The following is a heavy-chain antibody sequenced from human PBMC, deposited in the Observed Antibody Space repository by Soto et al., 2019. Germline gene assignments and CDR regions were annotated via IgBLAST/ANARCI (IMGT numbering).Heavy chain of an antibody. J-gene: IGHJ5*02. V-gene: IGHV1-8*01. D-gene: IGHD3-10*01. Sequence: GASVKVSCKASGYTFTSYDINWVRQATGQGLEWMGWMNPNSGNTGYAQKFQGRVTMTRNTSISTAYMELSSLRSEDTAVYYCARILLWFGEYDNWFDPWGQGTLVTVSS. CDR1: GYTFTSYD. CDR3: ARILLWFGEYDNWFDP. CDR2: MNPNSGNT.